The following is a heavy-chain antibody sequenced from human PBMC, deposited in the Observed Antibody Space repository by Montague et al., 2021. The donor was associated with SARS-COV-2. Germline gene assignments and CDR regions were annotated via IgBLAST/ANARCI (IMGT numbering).Heavy chain of an antibody. D-gene: IGHD2-15*01. CDR1: GFGFRDFG. CDR3: AKDLGDYSHGGYGMDV. V-gene: IGHV3-30*18. J-gene: IGHJ6*02. CDR2: ISADGDNE. Sequence: SLRLSCAASGFGFRDFGMHWVRKFLGKGLEWVALISADGDNEFYSDSVRGRFTISRDNSKTTVFLQMMSLRAEDTAVYYCAKDLGDYSHGGYGMDVWGQGTTVTVSS.